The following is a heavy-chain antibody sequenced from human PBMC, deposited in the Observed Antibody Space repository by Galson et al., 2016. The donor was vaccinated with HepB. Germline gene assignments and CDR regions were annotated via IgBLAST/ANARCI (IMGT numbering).Heavy chain of an antibody. CDR3: AKISVQYSYHYWGFDY. CDR1: GFTFSTYA. V-gene: IGHV3-23*01. CDR2: ISGSVDT. Sequence: SLRLSCAASGFTFSTYAMSWVRQAPGTGLEWVSGISGSVDTKFADSVKGRFTISRDNSKTTLYLQMNSLRVEDTAVYYCAKISVQYSYHYWGFDYWGQGTLVTVSS. J-gene: IGHJ4*02. D-gene: IGHD5-18*01.